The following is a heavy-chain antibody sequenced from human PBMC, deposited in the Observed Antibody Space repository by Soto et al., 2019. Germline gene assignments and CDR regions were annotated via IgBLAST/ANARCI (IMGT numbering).Heavy chain of an antibody. CDR3: AKGAHSSGWPRNWFDP. J-gene: IGHJ5*02. CDR1: GFTFSGYG. Sequence: GGSLILSCAASGFTFSGYGMHWVRQAPGKGLEWVALISNDGSDKYYPDSVKGRFTISRDNSKSTLYLQMNSLRAEDAAVYYCAKGAHSSGWPRNWFDPWGQGTLVTVSS. CDR2: ISNDGSDK. D-gene: IGHD6-19*01. V-gene: IGHV3-30*18.